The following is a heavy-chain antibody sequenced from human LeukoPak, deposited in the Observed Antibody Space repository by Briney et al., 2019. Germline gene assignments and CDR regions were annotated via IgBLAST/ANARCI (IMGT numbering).Heavy chain of an antibody. CDR2: IKGDGGIE. Sequence: GGSLRLSCAAPGFTFSAYWMSWVRQTPGKGLEWVANIKGDGGIEYYMDSVKGRFTISRDNAKSSLYLQMNSLRAEDTAVYYCARWNWLPDYWGQGTLVTVSS. CDR3: ARWNWLPDY. CDR1: GFTFSAYW. V-gene: IGHV3-7*01. J-gene: IGHJ4*02. D-gene: IGHD3-9*01.